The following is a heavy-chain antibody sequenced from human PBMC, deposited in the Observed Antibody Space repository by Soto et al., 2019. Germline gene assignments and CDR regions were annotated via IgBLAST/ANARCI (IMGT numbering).Heavy chain of an antibody. V-gene: IGHV3-21*01. D-gene: IGHD3-9*01. CDR3: ARVAANYDILTGPNDY. CDR2: ISSSSSYI. CDR1: GFTFSSYS. J-gene: IGHJ4*02. Sequence: PGGSLRLSCAASGFTFSSYSMNWVRQAPGKGLEWVSSISSSSSYIYYADSVKGRFTISRDNAKNSLYLQMNSLRAEDTAVYYCARVAANYDILTGPNDYWGQGTLVTVSS.